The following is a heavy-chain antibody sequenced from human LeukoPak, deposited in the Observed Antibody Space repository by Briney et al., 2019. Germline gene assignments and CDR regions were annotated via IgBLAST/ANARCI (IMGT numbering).Heavy chain of an antibody. CDR2: ISSSGSTI. CDR3: ARDFLDGYPDY. Sequence: GGSLRLSCAASGFTFGDYYMSWIRQAPGKGLEWVSYISSSGSTIYYADSVKGRFTISRDNAKNSLYLQMNSLRAEDTAVYYCARDFLDGYPDYWGQGTLVTVSS. V-gene: IGHV3-11*04. CDR1: GFTFGDYY. D-gene: IGHD5-24*01. J-gene: IGHJ4*02.